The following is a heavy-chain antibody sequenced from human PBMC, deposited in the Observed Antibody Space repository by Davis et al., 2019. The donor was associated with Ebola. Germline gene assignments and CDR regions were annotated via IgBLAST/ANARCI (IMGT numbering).Heavy chain of an antibody. CDR2: IYYSGST. D-gene: IGHD6-13*01. CDR1: GGSISSSSYY. V-gene: IGHV4-39*07. CDR3: ARALSSSWYGTYYYYGMDV. J-gene: IGHJ6*02. Sequence: SETLSLTCTVSGGSISSSSYYWGWIRQPPGKGLEWIGSIYYSGSTYYNPSLKSRVTISVDTSKNQFSLKLSSVTAADTAVYYCARALSSSWYGTYYYYGMDVWGQGTTVTASS.